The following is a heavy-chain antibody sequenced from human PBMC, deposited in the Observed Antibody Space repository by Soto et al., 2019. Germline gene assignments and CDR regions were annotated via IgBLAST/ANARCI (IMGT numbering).Heavy chain of an antibody. J-gene: IGHJ5*02. D-gene: IGHD1-1*01. V-gene: IGHV4-4*07. Sequence: SETLSLTCNVSGAPLSGYYWSWIRQPPGKGLEWIGRIYATGSSDYNPSLKSRITISVDMSKKQFSLTLRSVTAADTAMYYCVRDGTKNLRDWFDPWGQGILVIVSA. CDR3: VRDGTKNLRDWFDP. CDR2: IYATGSS. CDR1: GAPLSGYY.